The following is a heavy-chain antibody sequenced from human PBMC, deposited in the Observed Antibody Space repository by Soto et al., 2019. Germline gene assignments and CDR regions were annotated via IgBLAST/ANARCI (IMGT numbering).Heavy chain of an antibody. D-gene: IGHD3-22*01. CDR3: AKNPGYYYDSTGYHFDY. CDR2: IWYDGSNK. V-gene: IGHV3-33*06. Sequence: PGESLKISCAASGFTFSSYGMHWVRQAPGKGLEWVAVIWYDGSNKYYADSVKGRFTISRDNSKNTLYLQMNSLRAEDTAVYYCAKNPGYYYDSTGYHFDYWGQGTLVTVSS. J-gene: IGHJ4*02. CDR1: GFTFSSYG.